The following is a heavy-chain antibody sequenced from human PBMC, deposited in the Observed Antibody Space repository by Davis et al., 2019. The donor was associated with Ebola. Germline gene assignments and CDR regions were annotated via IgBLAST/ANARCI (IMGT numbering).Heavy chain of an antibody. CDR2: IYPGDSDT. D-gene: IGHD6-19*01. CDR1: GYSFTDYW. CDR3: ARQSVAGTDRYFDY. Sequence: KVSCKGSGYSFTDYWIAWVRQVPGKGLEWMGIIYPGDSDTRYSPSFQGQVTISADKSISTAYLQWSSLKASDTAMYYCARQSVAGTDRYFDYWGQGTLVTVSS. V-gene: IGHV5-51*01. J-gene: IGHJ4*02.